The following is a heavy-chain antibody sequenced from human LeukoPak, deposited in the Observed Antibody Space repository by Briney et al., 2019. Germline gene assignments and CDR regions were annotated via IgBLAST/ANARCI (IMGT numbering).Heavy chain of an antibody. V-gene: IGHV3-9*03. CDR2: ISWNSGSI. CDR3: AKGTLGDILTGYCNY. D-gene: IGHD3-9*01. CDR1: GFTFDDYA. J-gene: IGHJ4*02. Sequence: GRSLRLSCAASGFTFDDYAMHWVRQAPGKGLEWVSGISWNSGSIGYADSVKGRFTISRDNAKNSLYLQMNSLRAEDMALYYCAKGTLGDILTGYCNYWGQGTLVTVSS.